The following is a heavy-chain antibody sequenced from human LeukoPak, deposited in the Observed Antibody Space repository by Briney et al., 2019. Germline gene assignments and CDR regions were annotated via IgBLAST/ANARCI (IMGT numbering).Heavy chain of an antibody. CDR1: GFTFSNYA. D-gene: IGHD3-22*01. Sequence: GGSLRLSCAASGFTFSNYAMSWVRQAPGKGLEWVSGISGSAGSTYYADSVKGRFTISRDDSKNTAYLQMNSLKTEDTAVYYCTRRYYHDSSGSYNNDYWGQGTLVTVSS. CDR2: ISGSAGST. J-gene: IGHJ4*02. CDR3: TRRYYHDSSGSYNNDY. V-gene: IGHV3-23*01.